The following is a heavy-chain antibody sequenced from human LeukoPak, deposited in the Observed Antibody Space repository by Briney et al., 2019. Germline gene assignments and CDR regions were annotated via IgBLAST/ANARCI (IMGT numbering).Heavy chain of an antibody. CDR2: ISTSGST. V-gene: IGHV4-4*09. Sequence: SETLSLTCAVSAASISNYYWSWIRQAPGKGLEWIGYISTSGSTNYNPSLKSRVSISLDTSKNRFSLNLNFVTAADTAVFYCASPRSGYRYTFDYWGQGALVTVSS. D-gene: IGHD3-22*01. J-gene: IGHJ4*02. CDR1: AASISNYY. CDR3: ASPRSGYRYTFDY.